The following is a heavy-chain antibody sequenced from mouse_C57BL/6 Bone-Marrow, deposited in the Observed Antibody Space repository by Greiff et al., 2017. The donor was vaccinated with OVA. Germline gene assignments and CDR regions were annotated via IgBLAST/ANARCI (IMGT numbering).Heavy chain of an antibody. D-gene: IGHD1-1*01. Sequence: EVKVEESGPGLVKPSQSLSLTCSVTGYSITSGYYWNWIRQFPGNKLEWMGYISYDGSNNYNPSLKNRISITRDTSKNQFFLKLNSVTTEDTATYYCARVGGLLRYFDVWGTGTTVTVSS. V-gene: IGHV3-6*01. J-gene: IGHJ1*03. CDR1: GYSITSGYY. CDR3: ARVGGLLRYFDV. CDR2: ISYDGSN.